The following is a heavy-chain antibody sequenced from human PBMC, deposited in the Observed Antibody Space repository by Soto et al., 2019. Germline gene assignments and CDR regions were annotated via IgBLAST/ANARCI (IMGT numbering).Heavy chain of an antibody. CDR1: GLTFNHAW. V-gene: IGHV3-15*01. Sequence: GGSLRLSCFASGLTFNHAWMSSVRQAPSKGLEWAGRIKSKIDGGTTDYAAPVKGRFTISRDDSTNTLYLQMNSLRSEDTAVYYCTTDSCSGGSCYTIDYWGQGTLVTVSS. D-gene: IGHD2-15*01. CDR3: TTDSCSGGSCYTIDY. CDR2: IKSKIDGGTT. J-gene: IGHJ4*02.